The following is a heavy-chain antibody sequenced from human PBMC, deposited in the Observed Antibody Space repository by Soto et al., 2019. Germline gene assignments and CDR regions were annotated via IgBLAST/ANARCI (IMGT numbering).Heavy chain of an antibody. CDR2: ISGSGGST. CDR1: GFTFSSYA. V-gene: IGHV3-23*01. Sequence: EVQLLESGGGLVQPGGSLRLSCAASGFTFSSYAMSWVRQAPGKGLEWVSAISGSGGSTYYADSVKGRFTISRDNSKNTLYLQMNSLRAEDTAVYYCAKADCSGGSCYSTLYYYYGMDVWGQGTTVTVSS. J-gene: IGHJ6*02. D-gene: IGHD2-15*01. CDR3: AKADCSGGSCYSTLYYYYGMDV.